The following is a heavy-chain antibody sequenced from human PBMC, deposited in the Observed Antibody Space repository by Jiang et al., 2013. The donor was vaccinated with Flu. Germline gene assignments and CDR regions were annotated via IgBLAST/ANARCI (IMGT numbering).Heavy chain of an antibody. CDR3: ATYNNSGDAFDI. V-gene: IGHV1-8*01. Sequence: SGAEVKKPGASVKVSCKASGHTFVNYDINWVRQASGEGLEWVGWMNPNSGNAGYGSRFQGRVTMTRNTAINAAYLELSSLRFEDTAMYYCATYNNSGDAFDIWGQGTLVTVSS. J-gene: IGHJ3*02. D-gene: IGHD5-24*01. CDR1: GHTFVNYD. CDR2: MNPNSGNA.